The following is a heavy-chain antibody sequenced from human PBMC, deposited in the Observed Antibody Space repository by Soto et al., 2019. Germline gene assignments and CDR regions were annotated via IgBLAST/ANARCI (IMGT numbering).Heavy chain of an antibody. CDR2: IIAMFGAA. CDR1: GGTFRSSA. D-gene: IGHD2-15*01. V-gene: IGHV1-69*12. J-gene: IGHJ6*02. CDR3: ACARWGVVADGYYSYGMDA. Sequence: QVHLVQSGAEMKKPGSSVKVSCKASGGTFRSSAISWVRQAPGQGLAWMGGIIAMFGAANYAQKFQGRVTNTADESASTADMALSCLRFEDMAVYYCACARWGVVADGYYSYGMDAWGHVTTVTVS.